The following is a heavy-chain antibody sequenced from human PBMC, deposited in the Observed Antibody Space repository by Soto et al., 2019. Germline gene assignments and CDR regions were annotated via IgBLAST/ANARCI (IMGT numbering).Heavy chain of an antibody. J-gene: IGHJ6*02. CDR2: IKSKSDGGTT. CDR1: GFTFSKAW. D-gene: IGHD2-21*01. CDR3: ATDMTKISDLYYGMDV. V-gene: IGHV3-15*01. Sequence: PGGSLRLSCAASGFTFSKAWMSWVRQAPGKGLEWVGRIKSKSDGGTTDYAAPVKGRFTISRDDSKNTLYLQMNSLKIEDTDVYYCATDMTKISDLYYGMDVWGQGTTVTVSS.